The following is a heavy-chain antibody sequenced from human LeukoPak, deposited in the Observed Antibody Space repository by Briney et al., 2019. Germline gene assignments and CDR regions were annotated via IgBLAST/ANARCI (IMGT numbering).Heavy chain of an antibody. CDR3: ARGDSGSFHLDY. J-gene: IGHJ4*02. V-gene: IGHV1-2*04. Sequence: ASVKVSCKASGYTFTGYYMHWVRQAPGQGLERMGWINPNSGGTNYAQKFQGWVTMTRDTSISTAYMELSRLRSDDTAVYYCARGDSGSFHLDYWGQGTLVTVSS. CDR1: GYTFTGYY. CDR2: INPNSGGT. D-gene: IGHD1-26*01.